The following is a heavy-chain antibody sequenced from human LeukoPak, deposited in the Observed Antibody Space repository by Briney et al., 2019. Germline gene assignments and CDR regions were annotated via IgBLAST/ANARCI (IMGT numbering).Heavy chain of an antibody. CDR1: GGSFSDYS. Sequence: SETLSLTCAVYGGSFSDYSWSWISQPPGQGLEWIGEINHSGGTNHNPSLISRVIMSVDTSKNQFSLKVSSVPAADTAVYYCARVGYSYSINDWSRTRLGAYPPKYYYYMDVWGKGTTVMVSS. D-gene: IGHD5-18*01. CDR2: INHSGGT. V-gene: IGHV4-34*01. CDR3: ARVGYSYSINDWSRTRLGAYPPKYYYYMDV. J-gene: IGHJ6*03.